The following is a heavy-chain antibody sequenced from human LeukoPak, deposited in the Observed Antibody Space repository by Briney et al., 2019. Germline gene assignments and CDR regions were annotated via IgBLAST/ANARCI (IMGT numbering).Heavy chain of an antibody. CDR1: GFTVNSNY. J-gene: IGHJ4*02. V-gene: IGHV3-53*01. D-gene: IGHD2-15*01. CDR3: ARGGGYYPIDY. CDR2: LYSDGRT. Sequence: GGSLRLSCAASGFTVNSNYMNWVRQAPGKGLEWVSVLYSDGRTYYADSVKGRFTISRETSKNTLYLQVNSLRAEDTAVYYCARGGGYYPIDYWGQGTLVTVSS.